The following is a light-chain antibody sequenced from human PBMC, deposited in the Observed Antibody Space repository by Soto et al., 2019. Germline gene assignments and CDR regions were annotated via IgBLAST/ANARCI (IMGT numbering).Light chain of an antibody. CDR2: ATS. Sequence: DIQMTQSPSSVSASVGDRVTITCRASQGISKWLAWYQQKPGKAPKILIYATSTLQSGVPSRFSGSGSGTHFTLTITSLQPEAFATYYCHQANSFPHTFGQGTKLQSK. CDR1: QGISKW. V-gene: IGKV1-12*01. CDR3: HQANSFPHT. J-gene: IGKJ2*01.